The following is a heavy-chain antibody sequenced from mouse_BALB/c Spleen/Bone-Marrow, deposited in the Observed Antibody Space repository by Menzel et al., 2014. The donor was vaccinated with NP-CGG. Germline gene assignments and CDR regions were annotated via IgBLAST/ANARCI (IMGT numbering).Heavy chain of an antibody. J-gene: IGHJ4*01. CDR3: TRKGALVTHYYAMDY. Sequence: DVQLVESGGGLVQPGGSRKLSCAASGFTFSSFGMHWVRQAPEKGLEWVAYISSGSSTIYYADTVKGRFTISRDNPKNTLFLQVTGLRSEDTAMYYCTRKGALVTHYYAMDYWGQGTSVTVSS. V-gene: IGHV5-17*02. CDR1: GFTFSSFG. CDR2: ISSGSSTI. D-gene: IGHD2-2*01.